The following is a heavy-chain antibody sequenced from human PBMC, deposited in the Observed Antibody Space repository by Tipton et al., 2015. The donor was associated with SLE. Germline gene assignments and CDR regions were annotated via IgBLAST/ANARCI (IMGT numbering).Heavy chain of an antibody. V-gene: IGHV3-30*04. J-gene: IGHJ3*02. Sequence: SLRLSCAASGFTFSSYAMHWVRQAPGKGLEWVALISYDGRNKYYADSVKGRFTISSDNSKNTLYLQMNSLRAEDTAVYYCATALSPINSFDIWGQGTMVTVSS. D-gene: IGHD5-12*01. CDR3: ATALSPINSFDI. CDR2: ISYDGRNK. CDR1: GFTFSSYA.